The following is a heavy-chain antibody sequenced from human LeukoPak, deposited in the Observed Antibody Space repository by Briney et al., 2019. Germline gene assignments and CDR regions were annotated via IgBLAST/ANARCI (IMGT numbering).Heavy chain of an antibody. J-gene: IGHJ4*02. Sequence: GESLRISCKGSGYSFTTYWIGWVRQMPGKGLEWMRITHPGDSDTRYSPSFEGQVTISADKSSSTAYLQWSSLKASDTAMYYCARLDYYVSGSSPDYWGQGTLVTVSS. CDR1: GYSFTTYW. CDR2: THPGDSDT. CDR3: ARLDYYVSGSSPDY. V-gene: IGHV5-51*01. D-gene: IGHD3-10*01.